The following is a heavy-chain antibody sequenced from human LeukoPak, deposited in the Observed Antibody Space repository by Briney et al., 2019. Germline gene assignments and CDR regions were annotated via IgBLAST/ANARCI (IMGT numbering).Heavy chain of an antibody. CDR2: INPNSGGT. CDR3: ARWSAAAGTLMYYFDY. V-gene: IGHV1-2*02. D-gene: IGHD6-13*01. J-gene: IGHJ4*02. Sequence: ASVKVSCKASGYTFTGYYMHWVRQAPGQGLEWMGWINPNSGGTNYAQKFQGRVTMTRDTSISTAYMELSRLRSDDTAVYYCARWSAAAGTLMYYFDYWGQGTLVTVSS. CDR1: GYTFTGYY.